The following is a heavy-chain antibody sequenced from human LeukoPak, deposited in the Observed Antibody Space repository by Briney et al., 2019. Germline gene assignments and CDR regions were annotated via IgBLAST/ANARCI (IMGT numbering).Heavy chain of an antibody. CDR1: GFTFSSYA. D-gene: IGHD3-22*01. Sequence: GSLRLSCAASGFTFSSYAMSWVRQSPGKGLEWVSAISGSGGNTYSADSVKGRFTISRDNSKKTLFLHMNSLRAEDTAVYYCARGMSATSGYLELEYWGQGTLVTVSS. J-gene: IGHJ4*02. CDR3: ARGMSATSGYLELEY. CDR2: ISGSGGNT. V-gene: IGHV3-23*01.